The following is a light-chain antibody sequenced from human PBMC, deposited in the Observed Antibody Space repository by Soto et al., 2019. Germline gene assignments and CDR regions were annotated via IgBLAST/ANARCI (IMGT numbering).Light chain of an antibody. CDR1: SSDVGGYNY. CDR3: SSYSGSGTLI. CDR2: KVS. V-gene: IGLV2-14*01. J-gene: IGLJ2*01. Sequence: QSALTQPASVSGSPGQSITISCTGTSSDVGGYNYVSWYQQHPGKAPNLMIYKVSDRPSGVSNRFSGSKSGNTASLTISGLQAEDEGDYYCSSYSGSGTLIFGGGTKVTVL.